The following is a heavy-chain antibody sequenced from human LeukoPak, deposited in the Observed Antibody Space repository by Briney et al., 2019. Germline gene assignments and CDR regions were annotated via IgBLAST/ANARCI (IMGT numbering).Heavy chain of an antibody. Sequence: SETLSLTCTVSGGSISSSSYYWGWIRQPPGKGLEWIGSIYYSGSTYYNPSLKSRVTISVDTSKNQFSLKLSSVTAADTAVYYCARQALVGARGGYQPGGFDYWGQGTLVTVSS. D-gene: IGHD1-26*01. V-gene: IGHV4-39*01. CDR2: IYYSGST. CDR1: GGSISSSSYY. CDR3: ARQALVGARGGYQPGGFDY. J-gene: IGHJ4*02.